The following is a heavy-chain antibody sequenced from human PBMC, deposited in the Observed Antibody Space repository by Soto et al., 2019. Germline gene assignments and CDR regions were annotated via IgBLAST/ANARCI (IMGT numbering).Heavy chain of an antibody. D-gene: IGHD3-10*01. J-gene: IGHJ4*02. Sequence: QVQLVQSGAEVKRPGSSVKVSCKASGDTFTFYSINWVRQAPGLGLEWMGRINPILSMSNYAQRFQGRVTLTAEKXTSTAYMELSSLRSEDTAIYYCASSYGSGYRAFDYWGQGALVTVSS. CDR2: INPILSMS. V-gene: IGHV1-69*02. CDR1: GDTFTFYS. CDR3: ASSYGSGYRAFDY.